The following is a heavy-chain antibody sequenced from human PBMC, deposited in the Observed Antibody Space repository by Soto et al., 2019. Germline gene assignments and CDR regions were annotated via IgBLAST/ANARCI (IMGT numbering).Heavy chain of an antibody. Sequence: TLSLTCTVSGGSISSGGYYWSWIRQHPGKGLEWIGYIYYSGSTYYNPSLKSRVTISVDTSKNQFSLKLSSVTAADTAVYYCARPDFWSGYSFDPWGQGTLVTVSS. J-gene: IGHJ5*02. CDR3: ARPDFWSGYSFDP. CDR2: IYYSGST. CDR1: GGSISSGGYY. V-gene: IGHV4-31*03. D-gene: IGHD3-3*01.